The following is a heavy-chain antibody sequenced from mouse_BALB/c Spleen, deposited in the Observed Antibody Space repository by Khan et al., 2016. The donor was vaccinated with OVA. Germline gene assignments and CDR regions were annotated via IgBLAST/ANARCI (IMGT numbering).Heavy chain of an antibody. J-gene: IGHJ2*01. CDR3: ATSYFYGYYFDY. Sequence: LVESGGGLVQPGRSQKLSCAASGFTFNSYGMHWVRQAPEKGLEWVAYISGDSHTIYYADTVKGRFTISRDNPKNTLFLQMTSLMSEDTAMYYCATSYFYGYYFDYWGPGTTLTVS. V-gene: IGHV5-17*02. CDR2: ISGDSHTI. CDR1: GFTFNSYG. D-gene: IGHD1-1*01.